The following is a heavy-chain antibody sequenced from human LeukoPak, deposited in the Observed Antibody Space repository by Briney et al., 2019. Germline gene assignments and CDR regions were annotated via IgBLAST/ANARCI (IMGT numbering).Heavy chain of an antibody. CDR3: ANLIGGDFAFDV. V-gene: IGHV3-30*18. CDR1: GFTFSSYG. D-gene: IGHD2-21*02. J-gene: IGHJ3*01. Sequence: PGRSLRLSCAASGFTFSSYGMHWVRQAPGKGLEWVAVISYDGSNKYYADSVKGRFTISRDNSKNTLYLQMNSLRAEDTAVYYCANLIGGDFAFDVWGQGTMVTVSS. CDR2: ISYDGSNK.